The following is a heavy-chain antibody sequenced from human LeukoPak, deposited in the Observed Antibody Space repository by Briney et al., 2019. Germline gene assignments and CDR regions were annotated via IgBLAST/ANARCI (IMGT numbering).Heavy chain of an antibody. CDR2: ISSSSSYI. J-gene: IGHJ4*02. CDR1: GFTFSSYS. V-gene: IGHV3-21*03. CDR3: TTDSYDSPTGY. D-gene: IGHD3-22*01. Sequence: PGGSLRLSCAASGFTFSSYSMNRVRQAPGKGLEWVSSISSSSSYIYYADSVKGRFTISRDDAKNSLYLQMNSLKTEDTAVYYCTTDSYDSPTGYWGQGTLVTVSS.